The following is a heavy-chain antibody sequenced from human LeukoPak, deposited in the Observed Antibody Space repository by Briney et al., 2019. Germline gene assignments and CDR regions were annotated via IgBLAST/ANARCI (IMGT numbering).Heavy chain of an antibody. CDR2: INPNSGGT. CDR1: GYTFTGYY. CDR3: ARVMVRGALWFDP. J-gene: IGHJ5*02. D-gene: IGHD3-10*01. Sequence: ASVKVSCKASGYTFTGYYMHWVRQAPGQGLEWMGWINPNSGGTNYAQKFQGRVTMTRDTSISTAYMELSRLRSDDTAVYYCARVMVRGALWFDPWGQGTLVTVSS. V-gene: IGHV1-2*02.